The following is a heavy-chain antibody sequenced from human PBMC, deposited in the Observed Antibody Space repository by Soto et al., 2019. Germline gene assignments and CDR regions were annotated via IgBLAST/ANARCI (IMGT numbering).Heavy chain of an antibody. Sequence: SVKVSCKASGGTFSSYAISWVRQAPGQGLEWMGGIIPIFGTANYAQKFQGRVTITADESTSTAYMELSSLRSEDTAVYYCARLIVVVITDYYYGMDVWGQGTMVTVSS. J-gene: IGHJ6*02. CDR2: IIPIFGTA. CDR3: ARLIVVVITDYYYGMDV. V-gene: IGHV1-69*13. CDR1: GGTFSSYA. D-gene: IGHD3-22*01.